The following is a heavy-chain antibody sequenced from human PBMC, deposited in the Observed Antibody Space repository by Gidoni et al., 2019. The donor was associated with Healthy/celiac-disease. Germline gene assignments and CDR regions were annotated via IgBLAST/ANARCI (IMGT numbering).Heavy chain of an antibody. Sequence: QVQLQQWGAGLLKPSETLSLTCAVYGGSFSGYYWSWIRQPPGTGLEWIGEINHSGSTNYNPSLKSRVTISVDTSKNQFSLKLSSVTAADTAVYYCARGHGSGSYNRYATPEKTNYYYYYGMDVWGQGTTVTVSS. J-gene: IGHJ6*02. CDR3: ARGHGSGSYNRYATPEKTNYYYYYGMDV. CDR2: INHSGST. V-gene: IGHV4-34*01. CDR1: GGSFSGYY. D-gene: IGHD3-10*01.